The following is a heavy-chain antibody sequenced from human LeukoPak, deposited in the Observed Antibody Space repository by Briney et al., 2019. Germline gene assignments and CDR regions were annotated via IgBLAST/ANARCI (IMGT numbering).Heavy chain of an antibody. CDR1: GFTVSSNY. Sequence: PGGSLRLSCAASGFTVSSNYMSWVRQAPGKGLEWVSVIYSGGSTYYADSMKGRFTISRDNAKNSLYLQMNSLRAEDTAVYYCARGSSNIAARNNWFDPWGQGTLVTVSS. V-gene: IGHV3-53*01. J-gene: IGHJ5*02. CDR2: IYSGGST. D-gene: IGHD6-6*01. CDR3: ARGSSNIAARNNWFDP.